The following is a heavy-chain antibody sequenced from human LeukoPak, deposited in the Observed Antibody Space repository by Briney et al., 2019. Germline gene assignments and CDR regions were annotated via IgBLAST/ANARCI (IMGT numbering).Heavy chain of an antibody. V-gene: IGHV3-23*01. D-gene: IGHD6-13*01. Sequence: GGSLRLSCAASGFTFRSYAMNWVRQAPGKGLDWVSTISGSGGSTYYADSVKGRFTVSRDNSKNTLYLQMNSLRAEDTAIYYCAKEISGYSSSWARFDYWGQGTLVTVSS. J-gene: IGHJ4*02. CDR1: GFTFRSYA. CDR3: AKEISGYSSSWARFDY. CDR2: ISGSGGST.